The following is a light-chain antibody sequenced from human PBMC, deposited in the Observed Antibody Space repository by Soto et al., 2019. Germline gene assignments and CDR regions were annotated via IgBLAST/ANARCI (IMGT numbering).Light chain of an antibody. CDR2: LGS. J-gene: IGKJ1*01. CDR3: MQALQTRT. V-gene: IGKV2-28*01. CDR1: QSLLHSNGYYY. Sequence: DIVMTQSPLSLPVTPGEQASISCRSSQSLLHSNGYYYLDWYLQKPGQSPQLLIYLGSNRASGVPDRFSGSGSGTDFTLKISRVEAEDVGVYYCMQALQTRTFGQGTKVDIK.